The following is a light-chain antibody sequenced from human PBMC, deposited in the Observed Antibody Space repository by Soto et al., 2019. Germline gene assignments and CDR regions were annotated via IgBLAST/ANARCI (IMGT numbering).Light chain of an antibody. CDR1: QSISSW. Sequence: DIQMTQSPSTLSASVGDRVTITCRASQSISSWLAWYQQKPGKAPKLLIYDASSLESGVPSNFSGSGSGTEFTLTISSLQPEDFATYYCQQYNSYPWTFGQGTKVDNK. CDR3: QQYNSYPWT. V-gene: IGKV1-5*01. CDR2: DAS. J-gene: IGKJ1*01.